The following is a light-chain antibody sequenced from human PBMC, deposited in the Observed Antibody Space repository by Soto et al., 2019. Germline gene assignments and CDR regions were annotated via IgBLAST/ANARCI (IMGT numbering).Light chain of an antibody. J-gene: IGKJ2*01. CDR3: QQYSGSSYT. CDR1: QSVGND. V-gene: IGKV3-20*01. Sequence: EIVMTQSPATLSVSPGERATLSCRASQSVGNDLAWYQQKAGQVPRLVIYGTTSRATGIPDRFSGSGSGTDFTLTISRLEPEDFAVYYCQQYSGSSYTFGQGTKLEI. CDR2: GTT.